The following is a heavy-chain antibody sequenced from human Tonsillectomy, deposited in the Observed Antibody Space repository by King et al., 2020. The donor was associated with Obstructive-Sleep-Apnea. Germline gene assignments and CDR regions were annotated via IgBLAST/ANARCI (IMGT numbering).Heavy chain of an antibody. CDR3: ARDRRRYYDRSGYVDYFDY. Sequence: QLQESGPGLVKPSETLSLTCTVSGGSVSSGSYYWSWIRQPPGKGLEWIGDIYYSGSTNYNPSLKSRVTISVDTSKNQFSLKLSSVTAADTAVFYCARDRRRYYDRSGYVDYFDYWDQGILVTVSS. CDR2: IYYSGST. V-gene: IGHV4-61*01. CDR1: GGSVSSGSYY. J-gene: IGHJ4*02. D-gene: IGHD3-22*01.